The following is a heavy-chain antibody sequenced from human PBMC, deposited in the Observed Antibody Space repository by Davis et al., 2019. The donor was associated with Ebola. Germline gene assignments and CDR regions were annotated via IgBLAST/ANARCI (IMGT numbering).Heavy chain of an antibody. CDR3: ARSSIAARPGYYYGMDV. J-gene: IGHJ6*02. V-gene: IGHV3-48*03. D-gene: IGHD6-6*01. Sequence: GGSLRLSCAASGFTFSSFEMTWVRQAPGKGLEWVSYISGSGSTIFYADSVKGRFTISRDNAKNSLYLQMNSLRAEDTAVYYCARSSIAARPGYYYGMDVWGQGTTVTVSS. CDR1: GFTFSSFE. CDR2: ISGSGSTI.